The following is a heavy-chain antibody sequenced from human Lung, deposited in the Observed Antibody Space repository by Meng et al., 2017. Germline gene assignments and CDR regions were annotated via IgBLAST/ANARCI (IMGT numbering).Heavy chain of an antibody. CDR3: ARLYYSNYVGYYYYYGMDV. CDR2: IYYSGST. J-gene: IGHJ6*02. V-gene: IGHV4-39*07. D-gene: IGHD4-11*01. CDR1: GGSISSSSYY. Sequence: SETLSLTCTVSGGSISSSSYYWGWIRQPPGKGLEWIGSIYYSGSTYYNPSLKSRVTISVDTSKNQFSLKLSSVTAADTAMYYCARLYYSNYVGYYYYYGMDVWGQGTTVTVSS.